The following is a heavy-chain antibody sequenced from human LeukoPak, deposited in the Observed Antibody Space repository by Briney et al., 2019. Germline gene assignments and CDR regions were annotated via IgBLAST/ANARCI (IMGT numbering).Heavy chain of an antibody. CDR2: INPNSGGT. Sequence: EASVKVSCKASGYTFSGYYVHWVRQAPGQGLEWMGWINPNSGGTNYAQKFQGRVTMTRDTSISTAYMELSRLRSDDTAVYYCATTVTFGGVPYDAFDIWGQGTMVTVSS. CDR3: ATTVTFGGVPYDAFDI. V-gene: IGHV1-2*02. J-gene: IGHJ3*02. D-gene: IGHD3-16*01. CDR1: GYTFSGYY.